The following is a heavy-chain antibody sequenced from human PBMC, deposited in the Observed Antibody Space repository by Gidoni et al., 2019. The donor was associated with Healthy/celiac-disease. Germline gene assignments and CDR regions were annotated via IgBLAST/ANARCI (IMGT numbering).Heavy chain of an antibody. J-gene: IGHJ3*02. CDR1: GCTLSCYA. CDR3: ARVKFLAAAGGGAFDI. V-gene: IGHV1-69*01. CDR2: NIPIFGTA. Sequence: VQLVQFGAEVKKPGSSVKDPCKASGCTLSCYAISWVRQAPGQGLVWMGWNIPIFGTANYAQKFQGRVTITADESTSTAYMELSSLRSENTAVYYCARVKFLAAAGGGAFDIWGQGTMVTVSS. D-gene: IGHD6-13*01.